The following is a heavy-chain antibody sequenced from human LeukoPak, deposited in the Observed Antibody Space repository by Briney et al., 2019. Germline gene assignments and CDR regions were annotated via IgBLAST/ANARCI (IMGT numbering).Heavy chain of an antibody. D-gene: IGHD5-24*01. Sequence: GGSLRLSCAASGFTFSNYAMNWVRQAPGKGLEWVSALSGSGGTTNYANSVKGRFTISRSNSKNTLYLQMNNLSVDDTAVYYCAKAVGYNTYWYFDPRGRGTLVTVSS. V-gene: IGHV3-23*01. CDR2: LSGSGGTT. CDR1: GFTFSNYA. J-gene: IGHJ2*01. CDR3: AKAVGYNTYWYFDP.